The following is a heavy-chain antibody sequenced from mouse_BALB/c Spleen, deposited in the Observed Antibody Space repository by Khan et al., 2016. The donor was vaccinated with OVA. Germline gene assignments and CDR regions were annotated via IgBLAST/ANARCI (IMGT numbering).Heavy chain of an antibody. J-gene: IGHJ4*01. CDR1: GFSLTNYG. D-gene: IGHD2-10*01. V-gene: IGHV2-6-1*01. CDR3: ARQPYFHYYVMDY. Sequence: QVQLKESGPGLVAPSQSLSITCTISGFSLTNYGVHWVRQPPGKGLEWLVVIWSDGTTTYDSALKSRLTISKDNSKSQVFFQMDSLQTDDTAMYYCARQPYFHYYVMDYWGQGTSVTVSS. CDR2: IWSDGTT.